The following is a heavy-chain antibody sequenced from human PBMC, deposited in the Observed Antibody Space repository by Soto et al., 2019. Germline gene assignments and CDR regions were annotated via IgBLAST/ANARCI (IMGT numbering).Heavy chain of an antibody. J-gene: IGHJ4*02. D-gene: IGHD5-12*01. CDR3: ARGGRGGSFDY. CDR2: IDGAGTGT. CDR1: EFTLSSYW. V-gene: IGHV3-74*01. Sequence: EVQLVESGGGLVQPGGSPRLSCAASEFTLSSYWMHWVRQGPGKGPVWVSRIDGAGTGTSYADSVKGRFTISRDIAKNTLYLQMSSLRAEDTAVYYCARGGRGGSFDYWGQGTLVTVSS.